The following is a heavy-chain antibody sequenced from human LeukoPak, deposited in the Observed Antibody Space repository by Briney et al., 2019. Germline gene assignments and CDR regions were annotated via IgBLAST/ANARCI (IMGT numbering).Heavy chain of an antibody. V-gene: IGHV1-18*01. Sequence: ASVKVSCKASGYTFTSYGISWVRQAPGQGLEWMRWISAYNGNTNYAQKLQGRVTMTTDTSTSTAYMELRSLRSDDTAVYYCARGDPRTTVTYYYYGMDVWGQGTTVTVSS. CDR1: GYTFTSYG. CDR2: ISAYNGNT. D-gene: IGHD4-11*01. J-gene: IGHJ6*02. CDR3: ARGDPRTTVTYYYYGMDV.